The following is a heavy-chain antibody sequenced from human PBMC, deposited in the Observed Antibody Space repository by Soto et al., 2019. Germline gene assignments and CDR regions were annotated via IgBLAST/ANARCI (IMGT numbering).Heavy chain of an antibody. CDR3: ADWNYGMDV. J-gene: IGHJ6*02. Sequence: GGSLRLSCAASGFTFSSYAMHWVRQAPGKGLEWVAVISYDGSNKYYADSVKGRFTISRDNSKNTLYQQMNSLRAEDTAVYYCADWNYGMDVWGQGTTVTVSS. D-gene: IGHD2-21*01. CDR1: GFTFSSYA. CDR2: ISYDGSNK. V-gene: IGHV3-30-3*01.